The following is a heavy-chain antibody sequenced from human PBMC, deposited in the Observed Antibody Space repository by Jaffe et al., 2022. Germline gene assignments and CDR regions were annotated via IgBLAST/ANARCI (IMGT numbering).Heavy chain of an antibody. D-gene: IGHD6-13*01. CDR1: GFTFSSYG. CDR3: AKDGVSSSWYLGWAEYLTYYMDV. V-gene: IGHV3-30*18. CDR2: ISYDGSNK. J-gene: IGHJ6*03. Sequence: QVQLVESGGGVVQPGRSLRLSCAASGFTFSSYGMHWVRQAPGKGLEWVAVISYDGSNKYYADSVKGRFTISRDNSKNTLYLQMNSLRAEDTAVYYCAKDGVSSSWYLGWAEYLTYYMDVWGKGTTVTVSS.